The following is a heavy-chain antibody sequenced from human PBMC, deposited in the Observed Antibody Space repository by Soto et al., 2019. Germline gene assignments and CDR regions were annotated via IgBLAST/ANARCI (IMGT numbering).Heavy chain of an antibody. CDR3: ARDDATYCGGDCYRYFCYCLDV. Sequence: QVQLVQSGAEVKKPGSSVKISCKASGGTFINHAFSWVRQAPGQGLEWMGGIIPMFGTADYLQKFQGRVTISADESTTTAYMELSSVRSDDSALYYCARDDATYCGGDCYRYFCYCLDVWGQGTTVTVSS. CDR2: IIPMFGTA. D-gene: IGHD2-21*02. CDR1: GGTFINHA. J-gene: IGHJ6*02. V-gene: IGHV1-69*01.